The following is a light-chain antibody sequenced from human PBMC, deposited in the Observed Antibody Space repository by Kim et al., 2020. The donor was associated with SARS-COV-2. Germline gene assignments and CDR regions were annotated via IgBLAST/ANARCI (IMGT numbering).Light chain of an antibody. J-gene: IGKJ2*01. CDR2: GTS. CDR3: QQYGRSPLYT. Sequence: QGERVTPTCRARRSFSDNYLAWYQQKPGRAPRLLVYGTSSRATGITDRFSGGGSGTDFTLTISRLEPEDSAVYYCQQYGRSPLYTFGQGTKLEI. V-gene: IGKV3-20*01. CDR1: RSFSDNY.